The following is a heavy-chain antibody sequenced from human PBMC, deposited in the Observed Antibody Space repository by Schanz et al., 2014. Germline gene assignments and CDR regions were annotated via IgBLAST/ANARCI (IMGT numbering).Heavy chain of an antibody. CDR1: GYTFSSYG. CDR3: GRGFSRSYIDF. V-gene: IGHV1-18*01. CDR2: INGYNGHT. D-gene: IGHD3-10*01. Sequence: QVQLVQSGAEVKKPGASVKVSCKASGYTFSSYGITWVRQAPGQGLEWMGWINGYNGHTLYAQKFQGRVTMTTDTSTSTVYLELSSLRSDDTAVYYCGRGFSRSYIDFWGQGTLITVSS. J-gene: IGHJ4*02.